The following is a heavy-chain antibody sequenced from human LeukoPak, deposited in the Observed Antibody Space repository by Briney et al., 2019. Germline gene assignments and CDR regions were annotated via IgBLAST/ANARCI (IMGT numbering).Heavy chain of an antibody. D-gene: IGHD3-16*02. CDR3: AKAGIMITFGGVIVLEYYFDY. J-gene: IGHJ4*02. V-gene: IGHV3-23*01. CDR1: GFTFSSYA. CDR2: IIGSGGST. Sequence: GGSLRLSCAASGFTFSSYAMSWVRQAPGKGLEWVSAIIGSGGSTYYADSVKGRFTISRDNSKNTLYLQLNSLRAEDTAVYYCAKAGIMITFGGVIVLEYYFDYWGLGTLVTVSA.